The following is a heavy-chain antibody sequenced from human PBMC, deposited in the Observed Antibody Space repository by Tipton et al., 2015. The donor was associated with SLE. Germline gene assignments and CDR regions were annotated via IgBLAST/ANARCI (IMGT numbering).Heavy chain of an antibody. Sequence: TLSLTCTVSGGSISSHYWSWIRQPPGKGLEWIGYIYYSGSTNYNPSLKSRVTISVDTSKNQFSLKLSSVTAADTAVYYCARLDSSGYYFDYWGQGTLVTVSS. D-gene: IGHD3-22*01. J-gene: IGHJ4*02. CDR1: GGSISSHY. CDR2: IYYSGST. CDR3: ARLDSSGYYFDY. V-gene: IGHV4-59*11.